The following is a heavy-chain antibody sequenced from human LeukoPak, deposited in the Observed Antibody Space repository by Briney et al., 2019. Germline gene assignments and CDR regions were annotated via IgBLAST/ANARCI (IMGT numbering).Heavy chain of an antibody. CDR1: GFTVSSNY. V-gene: IGHV3-53*01. CDR3: AKDLSKSYGDYGTSGPFDI. D-gene: IGHD4-17*01. J-gene: IGHJ3*02. Sequence: GGSLRLSCAVSGFTVSSNYMSWVRQAPGKGLEWVSVLYSGGNTYYADSVKGRFTISRDNSKNTLYLQMNSLRAEDTAVYYCAKDLSKSYGDYGTSGPFDIWGQGTLVIVSS. CDR2: LYSGGNT.